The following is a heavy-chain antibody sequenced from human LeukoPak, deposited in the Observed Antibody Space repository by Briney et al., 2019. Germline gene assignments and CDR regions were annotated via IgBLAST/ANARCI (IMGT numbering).Heavy chain of an antibody. Sequence: PGGSLRLSCAASGFTFRKYGMHSVRQAPGKGLEWVAVIWYDGSNKYYVDSVKGRFTMSRDNSKNTLYLQMDSLKVEDTAVYYCATDRAVDYFESWGQGTLVTVSS. CDR2: IWYDGSNK. J-gene: IGHJ4*02. CDR1: GFTFRKYG. V-gene: IGHV3-33*01. CDR3: ATDRAVDYFES. D-gene: IGHD6-19*01.